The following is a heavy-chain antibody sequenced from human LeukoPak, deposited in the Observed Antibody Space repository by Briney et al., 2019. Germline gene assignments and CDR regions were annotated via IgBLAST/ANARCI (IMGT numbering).Heavy chain of an antibody. V-gene: IGHV3-20*04. CDR3: AREGSLAAVGIVAGGPYFDY. Sequence: GGSLRLSCAASGFTFDDYGMSWVRQAPGKGLEWVSGINWNGGSTGYADSGKGRFTFSRDNARNSLCMQMNSLRADDTALYYCAREGSLAAVGIVAGGPYFDYWGQGTLVTVSS. D-gene: IGHD6-13*01. CDR1: GFTFDDYG. J-gene: IGHJ4*02. CDR2: INWNGGST.